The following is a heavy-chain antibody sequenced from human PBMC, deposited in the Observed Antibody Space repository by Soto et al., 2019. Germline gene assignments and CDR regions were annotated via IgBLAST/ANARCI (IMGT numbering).Heavy chain of an antibody. V-gene: IGHV3-72*01. CDR1: GFLFSDHY. Sequence: GGSLRLSCAASGFLFSDHYMDWVRQAPGKGLEWVGRSRNEANSYTTEYAPSVRGRFTISRDDSKDSLYLQMDSLDTEDTAVYYCAKVERSRYYFDFWSKGTLVTVSS. D-gene: IGHD2-15*01. CDR2: SRNEANSYTT. CDR3: AKVERSRYYFDF. J-gene: IGHJ4*02.